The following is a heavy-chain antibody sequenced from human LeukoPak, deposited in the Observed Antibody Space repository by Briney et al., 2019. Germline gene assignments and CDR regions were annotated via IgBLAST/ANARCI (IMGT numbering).Heavy chain of an antibody. D-gene: IGHD3-3*01. CDR1: GYTFTGYY. CDR3: ARDPTPITIFGVVNSYYFDY. V-gene: IGHV1-2*02. Sequence: ASVKVSCKASGYTFTGYYMHWVRQAPGQGLEWMGWINPNSGGTNYAQKFQGRVTMTRDTSTSTVYMELSSLRSEDTAVYYCARDPTPITIFGVVNSYYFDYWGQGTLVTVSS. CDR2: INPNSGGT. J-gene: IGHJ4*02.